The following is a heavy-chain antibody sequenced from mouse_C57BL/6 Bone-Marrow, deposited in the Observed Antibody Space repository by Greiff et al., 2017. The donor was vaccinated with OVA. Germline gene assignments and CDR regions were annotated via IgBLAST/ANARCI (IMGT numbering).Heavy chain of an antibody. Sequence: EVQLVESGGDLVKPGGSLKLSCAASGFTFSSYGMSWVRQTPDKRLEWVATISSGGSYTYYPDSVKGRFTISRDNAKNTLYLQMSRLKSEDTAMYYCARESITTVGAGFDYWGQGTTLTVSS. D-gene: IGHD1-1*01. J-gene: IGHJ2*01. CDR2: ISSGGSYT. CDR3: ARESITTVGAGFDY. CDR1: GFTFSSYG. V-gene: IGHV5-6*01.